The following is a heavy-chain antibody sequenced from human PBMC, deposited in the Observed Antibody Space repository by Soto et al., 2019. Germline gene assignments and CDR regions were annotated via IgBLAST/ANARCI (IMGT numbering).Heavy chain of an antibody. CDR3: TTGFGGYYYYYGMDV. Sequence: EVQLVESGGGLVKPGGSLRLSCAASGFTFSNAWMNWVRQAPGKGLEWVGRIKSKTDGGTTDYAAPVKGRFTISRDDSKNTLYLQMNSLKTEDTAVYYCTTGFGGYYYYYGMDVWGQGTTVTVSS. V-gene: IGHV3-15*07. CDR1: GFTFSNAW. J-gene: IGHJ6*02. D-gene: IGHD3-3*01. CDR2: IKSKTDGGTT.